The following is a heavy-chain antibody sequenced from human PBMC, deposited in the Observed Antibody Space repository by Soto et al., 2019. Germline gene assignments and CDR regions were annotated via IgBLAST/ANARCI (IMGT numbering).Heavy chain of an antibody. CDR1: VGSISSGDYY. Sequence: SETLSLTCTFSVGSISSGDYYCSWIRQPPWKGLEWIGYIYYSGSTYYNPSLKSRVTISVDTSKNQFSLKLSSVTAADTAVYYCARDRPSYDILTGKSGFEPLGQGTLVNVSS. CDR3: ARDRPSYDILTGKSGFEP. V-gene: IGHV4-30-4*01. D-gene: IGHD3-9*01. J-gene: IGHJ5*02. CDR2: IYYSGST.